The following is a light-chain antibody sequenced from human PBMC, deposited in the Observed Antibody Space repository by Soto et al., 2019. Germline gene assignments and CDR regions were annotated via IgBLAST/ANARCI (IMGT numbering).Light chain of an antibody. CDR2: DAS. V-gene: IGKV1-5*01. J-gene: IGKJ1*01. CDR3: QQYNSYSQT. CDR1: QSISSW. Sequence: EIQMTQSPSTLSASVGDRVTITCRASQSISSWLAWYQQKPGKAPKLLIYDASSLESGVPSRFSGSGSGTEFTLTISSLQPDDFATYYCQQYNSYSQTFGQGTKVAIK.